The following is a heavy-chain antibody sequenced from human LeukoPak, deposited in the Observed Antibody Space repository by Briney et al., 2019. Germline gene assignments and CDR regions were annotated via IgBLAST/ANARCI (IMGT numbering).Heavy chain of an antibody. Sequence: SETLSLTCTVSGGSISSYYWSWIRQPPGKGLGWLGYIYYGGSTNYNPSLKSRVTISVDTSKNQFSLKLSSVTAADTAVYYCARARGSSSPPGAFDIWGQGTMVTVSS. CDR2: IYYGGST. CDR1: GGSISSYY. J-gene: IGHJ3*02. V-gene: IGHV4-59*01. CDR3: ARARGSSSPPGAFDI. D-gene: IGHD6-13*01.